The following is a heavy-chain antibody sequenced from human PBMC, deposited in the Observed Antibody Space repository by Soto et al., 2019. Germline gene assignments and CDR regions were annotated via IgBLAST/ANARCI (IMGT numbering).Heavy chain of an antibody. V-gene: IGHV1-3*01. CDR2: INAGNGNT. Sequence: ASVKVSCKASGYTFTSYAMHWVRQAPGQRLEWMGWINAGNGNTKYSQKFQGRVTITRDTSASTAYMELSSLRSEDTAVYYCARVRFLEWLIDVWGQGTTVTVSS. D-gene: IGHD3-3*01. J-gene: IGHJ6*02. CDR1: GYTFTSYA. CDR3: ARVRFLEWLIDV.